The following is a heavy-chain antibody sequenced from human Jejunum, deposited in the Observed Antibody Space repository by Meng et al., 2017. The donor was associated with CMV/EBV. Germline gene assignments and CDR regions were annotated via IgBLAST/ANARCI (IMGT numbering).Heavy chain of an antibody. Sequence: CAASGFTFSSYWMHWGRQAPGKGLVWVSRIDSDGSSTSYADSVKGRFTISRDNAKNTLYLQMNSLRAEDTAVYYCARDSGSYYFDYWGQGTLVTVSS. CDR2: IDSDGSST. D-gene: IGHD1-26*01. CDR1: GFTFSSYW. CDR3: ARDSGSYYFDY. J-gene: IGHJ4*02. V-gene: IGHV3-74*01.